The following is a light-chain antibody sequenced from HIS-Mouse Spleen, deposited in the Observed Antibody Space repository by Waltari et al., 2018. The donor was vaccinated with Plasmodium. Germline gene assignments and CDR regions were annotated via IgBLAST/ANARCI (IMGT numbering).Light chain of an antibody. CDR3: VLYMGSGTVV. J-gene: IGLJ2*01. CDR2: SKN. Sequence: QTVVTQAPSFSVSPGGTVTLTSGLSSDSVSTSYYPSLYQQTPGQAPRTLIYSKNTRSSGVPDRFSGSILGNKAALTITGAQADDESDYYCVLYMGSGTVVFGGGTKLTVL. CDR1: SDSVSTSYY. V-gene: IGLV8-61*01.